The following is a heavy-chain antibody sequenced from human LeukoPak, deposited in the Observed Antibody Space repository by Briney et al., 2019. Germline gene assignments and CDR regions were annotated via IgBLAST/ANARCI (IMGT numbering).Heavy chain of an antibody. CDR2: INHSRST. CDR3: ARGILDIVVVVAAKGDDFDY. V-gene: IGHV4-34*01. CDR1: GGSFSGYY. D-gene: IGHD2-15*01. J-gene: IGHJ4*02. Sequence: SETLSLTCVVYGGSFSGYYWSWIRQPPGKGLEWIGEINHSRSTNYNPSLKSRVTISVDTSKNQSSLKLSSVTAADTAVYYCARGILDIVVVVAAKGDDFDYWGQGTLVTVSS.